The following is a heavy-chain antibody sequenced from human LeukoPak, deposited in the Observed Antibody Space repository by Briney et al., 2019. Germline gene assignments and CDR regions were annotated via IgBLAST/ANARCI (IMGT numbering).Heavy chain of an antibody. CDR3: ARGTTGIGTFDY. CDR1: GGSISSYY. J-gene: IGHJ4*02. Sequence: PSETLSLTCTVSGGSISSYYWSWIRQPPGKGLEWIGYIYYSGSTNYNPSLKSRVTISVDTSKNQFSLKLSSVTAADTAVYYCARGTTGIGTFDYWGQGTLVTVSS. D-gene: IGHD2-21*02. CDR2: IYYSGST. V-gene: IGHV4-59*01.